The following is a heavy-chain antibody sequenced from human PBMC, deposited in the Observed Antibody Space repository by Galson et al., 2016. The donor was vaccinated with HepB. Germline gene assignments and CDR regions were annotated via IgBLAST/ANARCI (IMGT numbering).Heavy chain of an antibody. D-gene: IGHD2-15*01. CDR2: VYHDGSP. CDR3: ASVCGGGSCHSHWFGP. V-gene: IGHV4-4*02. Sequence: SETLSLTCTVSGGSISTKNWWSWVRQPPGKGLEWIGEVYHDGSPNYIPSLKSRLTISVDKSKNQFSLKLTSVTAADTAVYYCASVCGGGSCHSHWFGPWGQGTLVTVSS. CDR1: GGSISTKNW. J-gene: IGHJ5*02.